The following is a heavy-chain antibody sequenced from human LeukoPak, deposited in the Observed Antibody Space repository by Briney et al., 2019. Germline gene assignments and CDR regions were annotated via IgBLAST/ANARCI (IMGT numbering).Heavy chain of an antibody. D-gene: IGHD1-7*01. J-gene: IGHJ4*02. CDR1: GGSISSGSYY. V-gene: IGHV4-61*02. CDR2: IYTSGST. Sequence: SETLSLTCTVSGGSISSGSYYWSWIRQPAGKGLEWIGRIYTSGSTNYNPSLKSRVTISVDTSKNQFSLKLSSVTAADTAVYYCAREAPNWNYYWGQGTLVTVSS. CDR3: AREAPNWNYY.